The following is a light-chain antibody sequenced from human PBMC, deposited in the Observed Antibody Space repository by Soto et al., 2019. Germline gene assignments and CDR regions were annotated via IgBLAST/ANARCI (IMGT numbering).Light chain of an antibody. CDR1: SSDVGVYNY. V-gene: IGLV2-11*01. CDR2: DVT. Sequence: QSALTQPRSVSGSPGQSVTISCTGTSSDVGVYNYVSWYQQHPGEAPKVIIYDVTKRPSGFPDRFSGSKSGYTASLTISGLQDDDEADYYCCSYAGSYTLVFGGGTKLTVL. CDR3: CSYAGSYTLV. J-gene: IGLJ3*02.